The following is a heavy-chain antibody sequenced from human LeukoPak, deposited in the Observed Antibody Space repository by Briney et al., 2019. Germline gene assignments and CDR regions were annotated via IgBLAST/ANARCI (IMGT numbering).Heavy chain of an antibody. Sequence: SETLSLTCAAYGGSFSGYYWSWIRQPPGKGLEWIGEINHSGSTNYNPSLKSRVTISVDTSKNQFSLKLSSVTAADTAVYYCARGLSRMTTVTRWGQGTLVTVSS. CDR1: GGSFSGYY. V-gene: IGHV4-34*01. J-gene: IGHJ4*02. CDR2: INHSGST. CDR3: ARGLSRMTTVTR. D-gene: IGHD4-17*01.